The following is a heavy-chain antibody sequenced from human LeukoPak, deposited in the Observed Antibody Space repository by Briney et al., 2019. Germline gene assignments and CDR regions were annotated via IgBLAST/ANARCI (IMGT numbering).Heavy chain of an antibody. D-gene: IGHD3-22*01. V-gene: IGHV4-59*01. CDR3: ARVSFYYDSSETTLYFDY. CDR2: IYYSGNT. Sequence: PSETPSLTCTVSGGSLSSYYWSWIRQPPGKGLEWIGYIYYSGNTNYNPSLKSRVTISVDTSKNQLSLKLSSVTAADTAVYYCARVSFYYDSSETTLYFDYWGQGTLVTVSS. J-gene: IGHJ4*02. CDR1: GGSLSSYY.